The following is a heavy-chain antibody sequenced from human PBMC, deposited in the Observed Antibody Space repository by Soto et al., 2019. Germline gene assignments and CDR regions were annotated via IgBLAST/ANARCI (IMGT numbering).Heavy chain of an antibody. V-gene: IGHV3-21*01. D-gene: IGHD3-9*01. CDR2: ISSSSSYI. J-gene: IGHJ4*02. CDR1: GFTFSSYS. Sequence: PGGSLRLSCAASGFTFSSYSMNWVRQAPGKGLEWVSSISSSSSYIYNADSVKGRFTISRDNAKNSLYLQMNSLRAEDTAVYYCARDPHGYDILTGYYTEPDYWGQGTLVTVSS. CDR3: ARDPHGYDILTGYYTEPDY.